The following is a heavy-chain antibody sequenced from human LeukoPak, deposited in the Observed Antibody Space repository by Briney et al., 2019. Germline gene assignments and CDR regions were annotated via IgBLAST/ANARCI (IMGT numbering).Heavy chain of an antibody. CDR1: GGSISSSDYY. D-gene: IGHD6-19*01. Sequence: SEALSLTCTVSGGSISSSDYYWGWIRQPPGKGLEWIGSMHYSGNTYYNPSLKSRVTISVDTPKNQFSLKLSSVTAADTAVYYCAREVYSSGWYGGYFDYWGQGTLVTVSS. V-gene: IGHV4-39*02. CDR3: AREVYSSGWYGGYFDY. J-gene: IGHJ4*02. CDR2: MHYSGNT.